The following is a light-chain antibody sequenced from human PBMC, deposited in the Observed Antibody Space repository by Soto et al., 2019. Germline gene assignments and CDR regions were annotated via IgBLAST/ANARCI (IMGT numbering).Light chain of an antibody. CDR2: GAS. Sequence: IVLTQSPGTLSLSPGERATLSCRASQSVSSSYLAWYQQKPGQAPRLLIYGASRRATGSPDRFSGSGSGTDFTLTISRLEPEDVAVYCCQQYGSSTETFGRGATVDIK. J-gene: IGKJ1*01. CDR1: QSVSSSY. CDR3: QQYGSSTET. V-gene: IGKV3-20*01.